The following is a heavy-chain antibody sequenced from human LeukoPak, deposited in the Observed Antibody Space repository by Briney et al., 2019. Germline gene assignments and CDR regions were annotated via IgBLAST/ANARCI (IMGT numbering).Heavy chain of an antibody. D-gene: IGHD3-3*01. J-gene: IGHJ4*02. V-gene: IGHV3-33*01. CDR1: GFTFSSCG. Sequence: PGRSLRLSCAASGFTFSSCGIHRVRQAPGKGLEWVAVIWYDGSNKYYADSVKGRFTISRDNSKNTLYLQMNSLRAEDTAVYYCARDPYHFESGRLYYCDYWGQGTLVTVSS. CDR3: ARDPYHFESGRLYYCDY. CDR2: IWYDGSNK.